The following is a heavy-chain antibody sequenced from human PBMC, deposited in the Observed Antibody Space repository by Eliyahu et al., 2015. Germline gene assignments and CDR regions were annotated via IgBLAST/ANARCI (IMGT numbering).Heavy chain of an antibody. CDR1: GXTSSSYA. D-gene: IGHD6-19*01. CDR2: IIPIFGTA. J-gene: IGHJ4*02. V-gene: IGHV1-69*06. Sequence: QVQLVQSGAEVKKPGSSVKVSCKAXGXTSSSYAISWVRXAPGQGLEWMGGIIPIFGTANYAQKFQGRVTITADKSTSTAYMELSSLRSEDTAVYYCARDRGGEQWDFDYWGQGTLVTVSS. CDR3: ARDRGGEQWDFDY.